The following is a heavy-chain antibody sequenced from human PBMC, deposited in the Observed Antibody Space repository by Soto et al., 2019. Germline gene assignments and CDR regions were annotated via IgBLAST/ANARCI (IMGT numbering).Heavy chain of an antibody. J-gene: IGHJ6*02. CDR1: GGTFSSYT. Sequence: QVQLVQSGAEVKKPGSSVKVSCKASGGTFSSYTISWVRQAPGQGLEWMGRIIPILGIANYAQKFQGRVTITSDKSTGTAYMELGSLRSDDTAGYYCLLLFGESRGGMDGWGQGTTVTVS. CDR3: LLLFGESRGGMDG. V-gene: IGHV1-69*02. CDR2: IIPILGIA. D-gene: IGHD3-10*01.